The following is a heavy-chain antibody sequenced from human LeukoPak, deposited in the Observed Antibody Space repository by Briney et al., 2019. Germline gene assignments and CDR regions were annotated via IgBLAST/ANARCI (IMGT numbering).Heavy chain of an antibody. V-gene: IGHV1-18*01. Sequence: ASVKVSCKAPGYSFSTYGISWVRQAPGQGLEWMGWITPSDGNSNYAQNFQGRVTLTTDRSTSTAYMELTNLRPDDTALYYCARVTVVTTSPWSWGPKKIGQKVGWFDPWGQGTQVIVSS. J-gene: IGHJ5*02. D-gene: IGHD4-17*01. CDR3: ARVTVVTTSPWSWGPKKIGQKVGWFDP. CDR1: GYSFSTYG. CDR2: ITPSDGNS.